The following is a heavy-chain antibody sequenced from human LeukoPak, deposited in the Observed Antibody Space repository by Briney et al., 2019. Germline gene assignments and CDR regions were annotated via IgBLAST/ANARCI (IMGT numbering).Heavy chain of an antibody. V-gene: IGHV3-7*01. CDR3: ARDPGYSGYDLGYFDY. Sequence: HPGGSLRLSCAASGFTFTTYWMSWVRQAPGKGLEWVANIKQDGTEKYYVDSVKGRFTISRDNAKNSLYLQMNSLRAEDTAVYYCARDPGYSGYDLGYFDYWGQGTLVTVSS. J-gene: IGHJ4*02. CDR1: GFTFTTYW. CDR2: IKQDGTEK. D-gene: IGHD5-12*01.